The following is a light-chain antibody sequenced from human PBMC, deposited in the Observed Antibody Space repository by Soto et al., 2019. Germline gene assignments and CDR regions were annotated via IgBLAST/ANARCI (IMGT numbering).Light chain of an antibody. J-gene: IGKJ4*01. CDR3: QPRSDWAST. CDR1: QSVSSS. Sequence: EIVLTQSPVTLPLYPGERATLSCTAGQSVSSSLAWYQQKPCQAPRLLIYDAYNSAAVLPARFSRCGSGPDFTLTISGLDPEDLAVYYCQPRSDWASTFGGGTKVEFK. V-gene: IGKV3-11*01. CDR2: DAY.